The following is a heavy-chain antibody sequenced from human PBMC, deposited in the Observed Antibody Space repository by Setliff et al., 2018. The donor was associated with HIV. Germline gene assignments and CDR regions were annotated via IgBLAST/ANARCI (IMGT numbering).Heavy chain of an antibody. CDR1: GYSFNNYG. V-gene: IGHV7-4-1*02. Sequence: ASVKVSCKASGYSFNNYGVNWVRQAPGQGLEWMGWINTNTGNPTYAQGFTGQFVFSLDTSVSTAYLQISSLKADDTAIYYCARSHYNFRSAYYTGTNWFDSWGQGTLVTVSS. D-gene: IGHD3-3*01. CDR3: ARSHYNFRSAYYTGTNWFDS. J-gene: IGHJ5*01. CDR2: INTNTGNP.